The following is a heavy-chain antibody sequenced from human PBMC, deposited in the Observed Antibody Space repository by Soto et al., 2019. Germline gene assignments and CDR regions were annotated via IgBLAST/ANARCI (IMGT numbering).Heavy chain of an antibody. CDR1: GGSISSYY. V-gene: IGHV4-59*01. CDR3: ARDVGYCISTSCYSWFHP. Sequence: SETLSLTCTVSGGSISSYYWSWIRQPPGKGLEWIGYIYYSGSTNYNPSLKSRVTISVDTSKNQFSLKLSSVTAADTAVYYCARDVGYCISTSCYSWFHPWGQGTLVTVS. J-gene: IGHJ5*02. D-gene: IGHD2-2*02. CDR2: IYYSGST.